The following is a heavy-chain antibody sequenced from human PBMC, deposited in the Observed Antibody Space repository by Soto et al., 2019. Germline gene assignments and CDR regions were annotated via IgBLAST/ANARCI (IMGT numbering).Heavy chain of an antibody. Sequence: EVQLLESGGDLVQPGGSLRLSCAASGFSFSSYAMSWVRQAPGKGLEWVSSISGSAGSTYNADSVKGRFTISRDNSKTTLYLQMNSLRAEDTAVYYCAKGGLYSNSWYEGYWGQGTLVTVSS. CDR2: ISGSAGST. CDR1: GFSFSSYA. D-gene: IGHD6-13*01. J-gene: IGHJ4*02. CDR3: AKGGLYSNSWYEGY. V-gene: IGHV3-23*01.